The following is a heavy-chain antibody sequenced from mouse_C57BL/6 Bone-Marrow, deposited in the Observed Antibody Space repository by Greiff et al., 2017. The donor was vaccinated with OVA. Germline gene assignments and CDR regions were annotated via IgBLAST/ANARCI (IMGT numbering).Heavy chain of an antibody. V-gene: IGHV1-26*01. CDR3: ARYYYGSSYVGFYYAMDY. D-gene: IGHD1-1*01. CDR1: GYTFTDYY. CDR2: INPNNGGT. J-gene: IGHJ4*01. Sequence: VQLQQSGPELVKPGASVKISCKASGYTFTDYYMNWVKQSHGKSLEWIGDINPNNGGTSYNQKFKGKATLTVDKSSSTAYMELRSLTSEDSAVYYCARYYYGSSYVGFYYAMDYWGQGTSVTVSS.